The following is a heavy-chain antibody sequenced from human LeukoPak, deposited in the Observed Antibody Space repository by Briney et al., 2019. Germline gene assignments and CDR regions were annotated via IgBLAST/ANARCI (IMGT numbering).Heavy chain of an antibody. CDR2: IKSEGEGATT. CDR1: GFTIGTAW. CDR3: IAHFPYFYGFDV. D-gene: IGHD3-3*02. Sequence: GGSLRLFCVSSGFTIGTAWMSWVRQAPGEGLEWLCHIKSEGEGATTDYAAPAKGRFAISRDDSKNMIYLQMSSLKIDDTAIYYCIAHFPYFYGFDVWGKGTTVTVSS. J-gene: IGHJ6*04. V-gene: IGHV3-15*01.